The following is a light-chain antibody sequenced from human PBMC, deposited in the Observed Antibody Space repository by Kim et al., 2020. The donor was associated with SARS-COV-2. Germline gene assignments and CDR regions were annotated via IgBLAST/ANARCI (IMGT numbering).Light chain of an antibody. CDR1: QSVDSSY. V-gene: IGKV3-20*01. CDR3: QQSAYSRT. J-gene: IGKJ1*01. CDR2: GAS. Sequence: LSPGERAPLSCRASQSVDSSYLAWYQQKPGQAPRLLIYGASSRATGVPDRFSGSGSGTDFTLTISRLEPEDFAVYYCQQSAYSRTFGQGTKVDIK.